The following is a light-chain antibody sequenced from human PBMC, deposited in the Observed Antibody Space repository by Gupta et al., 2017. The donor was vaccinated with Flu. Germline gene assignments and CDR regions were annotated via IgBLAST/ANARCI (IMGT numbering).Light chain of an antibody. CDR3: ATWEDSLNGRGV. Sequence: QSVLSQPASASGTPGQRVTIFCFGSSSDIGGNTVNWYQQLPGAAPNLLIYKNNQRPSGVPDRVSGSKSGTSASLAISGLQAEEEADYYCATWEDSLNGRGVFGAGTKLTVL. CDR1: SSDIGGNT. J-gene: IGLJ3*02. CDR2: KNN. V-gene: IGLV1-44*01.